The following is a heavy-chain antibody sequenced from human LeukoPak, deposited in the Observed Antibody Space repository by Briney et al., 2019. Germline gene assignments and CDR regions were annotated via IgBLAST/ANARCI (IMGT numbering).Heavy chain of an antibody. J-gene: IGHJ5*02. CDR3: ARGVGAGYCSSTSCYRGDWFDP. V-gene: IGHV1-69*13. D-gene: IGHD2-2*02. Sequence: SVKVSCKASGGTFSSYAISWVRQAPGQGLEWMGGIIPTFGTANYAQKFQGRVTITADESTSTAYMELSSLRSEDTAVYYCARGVGAGYCSSTSCYRGDWFDPWGQGTLVTVSS. CDR2: IIPTFGTA. CDR1: GGTFSSYA.